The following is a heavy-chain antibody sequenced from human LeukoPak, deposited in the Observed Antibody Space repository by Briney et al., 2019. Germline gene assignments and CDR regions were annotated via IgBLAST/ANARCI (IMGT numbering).Heavy chain of an antibody. D-gene: IGHD2-21*02. CDR1: GFTVSSNY. CDR2: IYSGGST. Sequence: PGGSLRLSCAASGFTVSSNYMSWVRQAPGKGLEWVSVIYSGGSTYYADSVKGRFTISRDNSKNTLYLQMNSLRAEDTAVYYCARGADSYCGADCYIDAFDIWGQGTMVTVSS. V-gene: IGHV3-66*02. CDR3: ARGADSYCGADCYIDAFDI. J-gene: IGHJ3*02.